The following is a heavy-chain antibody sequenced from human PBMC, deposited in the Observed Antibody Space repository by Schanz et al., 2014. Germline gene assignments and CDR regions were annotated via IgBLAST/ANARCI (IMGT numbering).Heavy chain of an antibody. CDR1: GFTFSSYG. V-gene: IGHV3-30*18. D-gene: IGHD2-2*01. CDR3: AKDSIVVVPAALHYYGMDV. CDR2: ISNDGSNK. J-gene: IGHJ6*02. Sequence: QVQLVESGGGVVQPGRSLRLSCAASGFTFSSYGMHWVRQAPGKGLEWVAVISNDGSNKYYADSVKGRFTISRDNSKNTLHLQMNSLRAEDTAVYYCAKDSIVVVPAALHYYGMDVWGQGTTVIVSS.